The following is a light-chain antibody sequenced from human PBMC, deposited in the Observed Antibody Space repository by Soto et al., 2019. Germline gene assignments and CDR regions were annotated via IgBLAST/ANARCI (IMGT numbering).Light chain of an antibody. CDR3: SSYTSSSTYV. CDR1: SSDVGGYNY. J-gene: IGLJ1*01. CDR2: KVS. V-gene: IGLV2-14*01. Sequence: QSALTQPASVSGSPGQSITISCTGTSSDVGGYNYVSWYQQHPGKAPKLMIYKVSNRPSGVSNRFSGSKSGNTASLTISGLHAEDEADYYCSSYTSSSTYVFGTGTKVTVL.